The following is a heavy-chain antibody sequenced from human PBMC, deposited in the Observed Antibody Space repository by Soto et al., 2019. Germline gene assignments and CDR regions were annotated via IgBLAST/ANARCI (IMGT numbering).Heavy chain of an antibody. CDR2: VGGSDTDK. Sequence: PGGSLRLFCAASGFNFSAYAMSWVRPASGDVLQWVSGVGGSDTDKHYADSVMGRFTVSRYNSKYTLYLQMNSLRADDTAVYYCAKDATAVNGVWDPFDMWGQGTEVTVSS. D-gene: IGHD2-8*01. CDR3: AKDATAVNGVWDPFDM. V-gene: IGHV3-23*01. J-gene: IGHJ3*02. CDR1: GFNFSAYA.